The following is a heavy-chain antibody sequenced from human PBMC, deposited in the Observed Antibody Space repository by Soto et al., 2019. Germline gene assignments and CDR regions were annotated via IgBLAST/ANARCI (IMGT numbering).Heavy chain of an antibody. J-gene: IGHJ6*02. CDR3: ARHAWARFYGMDV. CDR2: IYYSGST. D-gene: IGHD3-16*01. CDR1: GGSIITSYY. V-gene: IGHV4-39*01. Sequence: PSETRSLTCSVSGGSIITSYYWGSIRQPPGKGLEWIGSIYYSGSTYYNPSLKSRVTIFVDTSKSQFSLLLGSVTAADTAVYYCARHAWARFYGMDVWGQGTTVTV.